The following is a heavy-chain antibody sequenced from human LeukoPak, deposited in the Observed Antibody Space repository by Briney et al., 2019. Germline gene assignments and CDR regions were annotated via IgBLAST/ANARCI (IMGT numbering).Heavy chain of an antibody. J-gene: IGHJ6*03. V-gene: IGHV3-23*01. CDR3: ARADTVWSYMDV. CDR1: GFTFSSYA. CDR2: ISGSGGST. D-gene: IGHD2-8*02. Sequence: PGGSLRLSCAASGFTFSSYAMSWVRQAPGKGLEWVSAISGSGGSTYYADSVKGRFTISRDNSKNTLYLQMNSLRAGDTAVYYCARADTVWSYMDVWGKGTTVTISS.